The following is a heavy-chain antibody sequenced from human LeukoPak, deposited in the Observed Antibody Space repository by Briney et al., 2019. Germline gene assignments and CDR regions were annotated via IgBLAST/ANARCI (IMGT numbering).Heavy chain of an antibody. CDR2: ISYDGSNK. J-gene: IGHJ4*02. CDR3: ATVRDSSSWYITRYYFDY. CDR1: GFTFSNYA. V-gene: IGHV3-30-3*01. Sequence: SLRLSCAASGFTFSNYAMHWVRQAPGKGLEWVAVISYDGSNKYYADSVKGRFTISRDNSKNTLFLQTNSLRAEDTAVYYCATVRDSSSWYITRYYFDYWGQGTLVTVSS. D-gene: IGHD6-13*01.